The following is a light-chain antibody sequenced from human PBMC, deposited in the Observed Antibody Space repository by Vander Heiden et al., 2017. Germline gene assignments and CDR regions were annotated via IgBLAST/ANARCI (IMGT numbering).Light chain of an antibody. Sequence: QSALTQSGSVSESPGQSLTISCTGTSNEVGRYKGVSWYQQHPGKAPKLIIYEGIKRPSGVSNRFSGSPPGNTASLTISGLQPEDEADYYCCSYVGSRVYVFGTGTKVTVL. CDR2: EGI. CDR1: SNEVGRYKG. CDR3: CSYVGSRVYV. V-gene: IGLV2-23*01. J-gene: IGLJ1*01.